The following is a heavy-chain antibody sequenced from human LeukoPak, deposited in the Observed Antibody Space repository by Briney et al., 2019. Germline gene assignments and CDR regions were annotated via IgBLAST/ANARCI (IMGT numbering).Heavy chain of an antibody. D-gene: IGHD2-15*01. V-gene: IGHV4-59*01. Sequence: SETLSLTCTVSGGSISSYYWSWIRQPPGKGLEWIGYIYYSGSTTYNPSLKSRVTISVDTSKNQFSLKLSSVTAADTAVYYCARDPGYCSGGSCPFDYWGQGTLVTVS. J-gene: IGHJ4*02. CDR1: GGSISSYY. CDR3: ARDPGYCSGGSCPFDY. CDR2: IYYSGST.